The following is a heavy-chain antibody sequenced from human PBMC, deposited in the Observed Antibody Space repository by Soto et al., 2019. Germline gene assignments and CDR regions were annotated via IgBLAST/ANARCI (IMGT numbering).Heavy chain of an antibody. V-gene: IGHV3-74*01. D-gene: IGHD2-21*01. J-gene: IGHJ3*02. CDR2: INSDGSST. CDR1: GFTFSSYW. Sequence: GVSLRLSCAASGFTFSSYWMHWVRQAPGKGLVWVSRINSDGSSTSYADSVKGRLTISRDNAKNTLYLQMNSLRAEDTAVYYCARVGSDDHGALWAVVERALDIWGQGTMVTVSS. CDR3: ARVGSDDHGALWAVVERALDI.